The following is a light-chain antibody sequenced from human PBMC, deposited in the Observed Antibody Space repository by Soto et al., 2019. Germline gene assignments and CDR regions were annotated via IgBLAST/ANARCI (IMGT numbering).Light chain of an antibody. CDR3: QQYNSYSPWT. CDR2: KAS. Sequence: DIQLTQSPSTLSGSVGDRVTLTCLASQTISSWLAWYQQKPGKAPKLLIYKASILQSGVPSRFSGSGSGTEFTLTISSLQPDDFATYYCQQYNSYSPWTFGQGTKVDIK. J-gene: IGKJ1*01. V-gene: IGKV1-5*03. CDR1: QTISSW.